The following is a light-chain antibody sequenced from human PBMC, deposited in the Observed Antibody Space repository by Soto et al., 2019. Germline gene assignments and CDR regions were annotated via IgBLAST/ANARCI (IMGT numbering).Light chain of an antibody. V-gene: IGKV1-9*01. J-gene: IGKJ4*01. CDR3: KQLNSYPLT. Sequence: DIQLTQSPSFLSASVGDRVTITCRASQGISTFLAWYQQKPGKAPKLLIYAASILQSGVQSRFRGSGSGTDFTLTIRRLQPEDFATYFCKQLNSYPLTVGGGTKVDI. CDR2: AAS. CDR1: QGISTF.